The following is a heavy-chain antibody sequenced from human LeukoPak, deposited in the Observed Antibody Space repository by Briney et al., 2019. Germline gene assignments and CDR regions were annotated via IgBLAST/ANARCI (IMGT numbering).Heavy chain of an antibody. CDR3: ARGRVAAAGTPDY. D-gene: IGHD6-13*01. Sequence: GSLRLSCAASGFTFSDYYMSWIRQPAGKGLEWIGRIYASGSTNYNPSLKSRVTMSVDTSQNQFSLKLSSVTAADTAVYYCARGRVAAAGTPDYWGQGTLVNVSS. CDR1: GFTFSDYY. J-gene: IGHJ4*02. V-gene: IGHV4-4*07. CDR2: IYASGST.